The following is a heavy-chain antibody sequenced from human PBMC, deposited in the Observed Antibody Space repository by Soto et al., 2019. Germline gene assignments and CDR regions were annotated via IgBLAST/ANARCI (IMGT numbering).Heavy chain of an antibody. D-gene: IGHD2-2*01. V-gene: IGHV1-18*01. CDR1: GYTFTSYG. CDR3: ASHCSSTSCYGRAGGY. CDR2: ISAYNGNT. J-gene: IGHJ4*02. Sequence: QVQLVQSGAEVKKPGASVKVSCKASGYTFTSYGISWVRQAPGQGLEWMGWISAYNGNTNYAQKLQGRVTMTTDTSTSTAYMELRSLRSDDTAVYHCASHCSSTSCYGRAGGYWGQGTLVTVSS.